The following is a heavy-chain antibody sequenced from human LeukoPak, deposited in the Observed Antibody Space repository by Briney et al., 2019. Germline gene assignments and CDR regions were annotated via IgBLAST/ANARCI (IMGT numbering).Heavy chain of an antibody. CDR3: ASPSYYYDSSGYYYAFDY. J-gene: IGHJ4*02. D-gene: IGHD3-22*01. Sequence: PSETLSLTCAVSGYSISSGYYWGWIRQPPGKGLEWIGSIYHSGSTYYNPSLKGRVTISVDTSKNQFSLKLSSVTAADTAVYYCASPSYYYDSSGYYYAFDYWGQGTLVTVSS. V-gene: IGHV4-38-2*01. CDR2: IYHSGST. CDR1: GYSISSGYY.